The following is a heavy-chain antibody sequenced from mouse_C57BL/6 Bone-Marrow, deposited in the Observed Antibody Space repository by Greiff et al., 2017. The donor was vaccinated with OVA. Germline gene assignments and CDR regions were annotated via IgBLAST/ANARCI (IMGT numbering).Heavy chain of an antibody. CDR3: ARYYYGSRDFDY. Sequence: QVQLQQSGAELARPGASVKLSCKASGYTFTSYGISWVKQRTGQGLEWIGEIYPRSGNTYYNEKFKGKATLTADKSSSTAYMELRSLTSEDSAVYFCARYYYGSRDFDYGGQGTALTVSS. J-gene: IGHJ2*01. CDR1: GYTFTSYG. CDR2: IYPRSGNT. D-gene: IGHD1-1*01. V-gene: IGHV1-81*01.